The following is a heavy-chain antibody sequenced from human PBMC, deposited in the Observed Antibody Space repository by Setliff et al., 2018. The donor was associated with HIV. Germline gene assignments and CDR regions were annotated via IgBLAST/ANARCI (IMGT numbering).Heavy chain of an antibody. CDR3: ARSIHGGGSEPFDT. D-gene: IGHD3-10*01. CDR2: ITYSGSA. CDR1: GGSFSGYY. J-gene: IGHJ5*02. V-gene: IGHV4-34*01. Sequence: SETLSLTCAVYGGSFSGYYWSWIRQPPGKGLEWIGYITYSGSAYYNPSLKSRVTISIDTSNNQFSLSLRSVTAADTAIYYCARSIHGGGSEPFDTWGQGILVTVS.